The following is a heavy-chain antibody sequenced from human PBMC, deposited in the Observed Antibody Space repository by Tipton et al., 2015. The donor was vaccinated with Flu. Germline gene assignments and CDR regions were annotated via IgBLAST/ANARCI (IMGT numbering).Heavy chain of an antibody. J-gene: IGHJ6*02. CDR2: IYYTGST. CDR3: ARRDYSHSAYGMDV. CDR1: GGSISTSSYF. V-gene: IGHV4-39*01. Sequence: LRLSCSVSGGSISTSSYFWGCIRQPPGKGLEWIGSIYYTGSTYYNPSLRSRVTISLDTAKNQFSLKLRSVTAADTAVYYCARRDYSHSAYGMDVWGQGTTVTVSS. D-gene: IGHD4-11*01.